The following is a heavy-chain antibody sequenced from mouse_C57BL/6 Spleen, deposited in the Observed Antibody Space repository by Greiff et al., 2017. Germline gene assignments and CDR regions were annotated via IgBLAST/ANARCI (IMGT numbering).Heavy chain of an antibody. CDR2: INPSNGGT. V-gene: IGHV1-53*01. D-gene: IGHD2-3*01. J-gene: IGHJ2*01. Sequence: QVQLQQPGTDLVKPGASVTLSCKASGYTFTSYWLHWVKQRPGQGLEWIGNINPSNGGTNYNEKFKSKATLTVDKTSSTAYMQLSSLTSEDSAVYYCAREGGYYEGYFDYWGQGTTLTVSS. CDR3: AREGGYYEGYFDY. CDR1: GYTFTSYW.